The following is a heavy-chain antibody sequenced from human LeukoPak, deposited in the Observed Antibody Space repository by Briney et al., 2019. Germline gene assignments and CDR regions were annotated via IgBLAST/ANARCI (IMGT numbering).Heavy chain of an antibody. CDR3: ARSDKCTTCSIDY. V-gene: IGHV1-2*02. CDR2: INPSDGGT. J-gene: IGHJ4*02. D-gene: IGHD2-2*01. CDR1: GYTLTGYY. Sequence: ASVKVSCKASGYTLTGYYLHWVRQAPGQGFEWMVWINPSDGGTNYAPTFQGRVTMTRDTSISTAFMDLSSLTSDDTAVYFCARSDKCTTCSIDYWGQGTLVIVSS.